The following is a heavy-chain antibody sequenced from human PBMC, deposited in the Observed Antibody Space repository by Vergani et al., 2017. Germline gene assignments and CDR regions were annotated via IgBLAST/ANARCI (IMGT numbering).Heavy chain of an antibody. CDR2: IYYSGST. V-gene: IGHV4-59*01. CDR1: GGSISSYY. J-gene: IGHJ6*03. CDR3: ARDIRSIAAAGYYYYYYMDV. D-gene: IGHD6-13*01. Sequence: QVQLQESGPGLVKPSETLSLTCTVSGGSISSYYWSWIRQPPGKGLEWIGYIYYSGSTNYNPSLKSRVTISVDTSKNQFSLKLSSVTAADTAVYYCARDIRSIAAAGYYYYYYMDVWGKGP.